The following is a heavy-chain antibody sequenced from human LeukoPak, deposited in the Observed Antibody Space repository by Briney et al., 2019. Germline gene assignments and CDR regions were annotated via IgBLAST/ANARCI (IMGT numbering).Heavy chain of an antibody. D-gene: IGHD5-24*01. CDR3: ARDFRRGDGYWGIDY. CDR2: LHSDGGRT. V-gene: IGHV3-23*01. CDR1: GFTFSDYA. J-gene: IGHJ4*02. Sequence: GGSLRLSCAASGFTFSDYAMNWVRQTPGKGLEWVPGLHSDGGRTYYADSVKGRFTISRDNSKNTLYLQMNSLRAEDTAVYYCARDFRRGDGYWGIDYWGQGTLVTVSS.